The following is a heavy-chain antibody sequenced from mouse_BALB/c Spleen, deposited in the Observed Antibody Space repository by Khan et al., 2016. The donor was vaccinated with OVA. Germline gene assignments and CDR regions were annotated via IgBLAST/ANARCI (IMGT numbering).Heavy chain of an antibody. D-gene: IGHD2-14*01. Sequence: EVQLVESGGGLVQPGGSLKLSCAASGFDFSRYWMSWVRQAPGKGLEWIGEINPDSSTINYTPALKDKFIISRDNAKNTLYLQMSKVRSEDTALYYCARPYRYDGRAWFAYWGQGTLVTVSA. CDR1: GFDFSRYW. J-gene: IGHJ3*01. CDR2: INPDSSTI. V-gene: IGHV4-1*02. CDR3: ARPYRYDGRAWFAY.